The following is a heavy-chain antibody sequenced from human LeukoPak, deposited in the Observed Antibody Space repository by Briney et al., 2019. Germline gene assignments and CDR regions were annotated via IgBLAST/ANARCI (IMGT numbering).Heavy chain of an antibody. V-gene: IGHV5-51*01. J-gene: IGHJ4*02. CDR1: GYTFTTYW. CDR2: IYPGDSDP. D-gene: IGHD6-13*01. Sequence: GESLKISCKGSGYTFTTYWIGWVRQMPGKGLEWMGIIYPGDSDPRYSPSFQGQVTISADKSIGTAYLQWSSLKASDSAMYYCVRHGLGSSWFGFDYWGQGTLVTVSS. CDR3: VRHGLGSSWFGFDY.